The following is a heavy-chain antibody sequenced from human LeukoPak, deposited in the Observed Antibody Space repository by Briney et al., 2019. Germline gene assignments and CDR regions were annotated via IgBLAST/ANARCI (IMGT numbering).Heavy chain of an antibody. V-gene: IGHV3-33*03. CDR1: GFTFSNYG. J-gene: IGHJ4*02. CDR3: ARGTTSRYHNFAS. Sequence: PGRSLRLSCAASGFTFSNYGMHWVRQAPGKGLEWVAVIWYDGSNEYYADSVKGRFTIFRDNAKNSLYLQMNSLRGEDTAVYYCARGTTSRYHNFASWGQGTLVTVSS. D-gene: IGHD2-2*01. CDR2: IWYDGSNE.